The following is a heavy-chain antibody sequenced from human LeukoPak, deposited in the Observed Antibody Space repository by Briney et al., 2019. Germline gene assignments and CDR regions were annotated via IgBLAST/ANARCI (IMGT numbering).Heavy chain of an antibody. Sequence: SETLSLTCAVSGYSITSDYDWVWLRQPPGKGPEWIGDIKHSGNTYYNPSLQSRLTMSLDTSKNQLSLPLTSMTAEDTAVYYCAGVGGYNDFDIWGQGTMVTVSS. CDR2: IKHSGNT. CDR1: GYSITSDYD. D-gene: IGHD3-16*02. J-gene: IGHJ3*02. V-gene: IGHV4-38-2*01. CDR3: AGVGGYNDFDI.